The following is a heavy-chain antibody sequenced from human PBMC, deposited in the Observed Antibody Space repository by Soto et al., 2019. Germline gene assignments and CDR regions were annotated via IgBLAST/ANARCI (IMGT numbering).Heavy chain of an antibody. V-gene: IGHV1-69*01. Sequence: QVQLVQSGAEVKKPGSSVKVSCKASGGTFSSYAISWVRQAPGQGLEWMGGIIPIFGTANYAQKFQGRVTITADESTSRAYVAVCSLRSENTAVYYCAITGRTKGRGSDYWGQGTLVTVSS. CDR2: IIPIFGTA. J-gene: IGHJ4*02. D-gene: IGHD2-8*02. CDR1: GGTFSSYA. CDR3: AITGRTKGRGSDY.